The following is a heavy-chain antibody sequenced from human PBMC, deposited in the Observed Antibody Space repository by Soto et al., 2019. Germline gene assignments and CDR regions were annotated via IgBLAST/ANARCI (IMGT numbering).Heavy chain of an antibody. CDR1: GFTFSGYW. CDR2: IKHDGSVQ. J-gene: IGHJ4*02. CDR3: ARAPYSNAWYRFDL. V-gene: IGHV3-7*03. D-gene: IGHD4-4*01. Sequence: QLVESGGGLVQPGGSLRLSCEASGFTFSGYWMSWVRQAPGKGLEWVADIKHDGSVQYYVDSVKGRLTISRDNAKKQLYLQKNGLRAEDTALYYCARAPYSNAWYRFDLWGQGTLVTVSS.